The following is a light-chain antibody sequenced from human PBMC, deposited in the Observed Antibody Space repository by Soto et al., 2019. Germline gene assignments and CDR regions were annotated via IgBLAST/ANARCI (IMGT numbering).Light chain of an antibody. CDR2: SAS. CDR3: QQASSFSST. Sequence: DIQMTQSPSSVSASVGDRVTITCRASQDIYNWSAWYQQKPGKAPKLLIYSASNLQTGVPSRFSGSRSGTDFTLTITTLQPEDFAMYYCQQASSFSSTFGGGTRVEIK. CDR1: QDIYNW. J-gene: IGKJ4*01. V-gene: IGKV1-12*02.